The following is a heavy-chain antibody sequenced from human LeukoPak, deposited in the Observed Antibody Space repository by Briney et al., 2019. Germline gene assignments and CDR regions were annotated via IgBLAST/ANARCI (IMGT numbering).Heavy chain of an antibody. CDR3: GRIVAHDYGDLDY. D-gene: IGHD4-17*01. CDR1: GGTFSSYA. Sequence: SVKVSCKASGGTFSSYAISWVRQAPGQGLEWMGGIIPIFGTANYAQKFQGRVTITADESTSTAYMELSSLRSEDTAVYYCGRIVAHDYGDLDYWGQGPLVPASS. J-gene: IGHJ4*02. CDR2: IIPIFGTA. V-gene: IGHV1-69*01.